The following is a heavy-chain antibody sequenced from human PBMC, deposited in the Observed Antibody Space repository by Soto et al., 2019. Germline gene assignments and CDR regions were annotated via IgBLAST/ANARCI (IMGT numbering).Heavy chain of an antibody. CDR3: ARDARGDEAPMDY. J-gene: IGHJ4*02. CDR1: GYTFTGYN. D-gene: IGHD3-10*01. Sequence: QVQLVQSGAEVKKPGASVKVSGKASGYTFTGYNMHWVRQAPGQGLEWMGWINPNSGGTNYAQKFQGWVTMTRDTSISTAYMELSRLRSDDTAVYYCARDARGDEAPMDYWGQGTLVTVSS. V-gene: IGHV1-2*04. CDR2: INPNSGGT.